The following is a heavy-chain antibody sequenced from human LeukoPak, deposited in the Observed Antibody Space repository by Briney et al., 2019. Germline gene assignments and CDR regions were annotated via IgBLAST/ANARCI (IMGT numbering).Heavy chain of an antibody. V-gene: IGHV3-30*02. CDR2: IRYDGSNK. J-gene: IGHJ5*02. Sequence: PGGSLRLSCAASGFTFSSYGMHWVRQAPGKGLEWVAFIRYDGSNKYYADSVKGRFTISRDNSKNTLYLQMNSLRAEDTAVYYCAKDLGVPAAPNDWFDPWGQGTLVTVSS. CDR3: AKDLGVPAAPNDWFDP. CDR1: GFTFSSYG. D-gene: IGHD2-2*01.